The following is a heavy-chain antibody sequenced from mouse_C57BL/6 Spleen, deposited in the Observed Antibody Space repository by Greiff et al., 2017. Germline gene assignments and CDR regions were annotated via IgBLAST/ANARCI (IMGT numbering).Heavy chain of an antibody. CDR2: ISSGSGTI. V-gene: IGHV5-17*01. Sequence: EVKLQESGGGLVKPGGSLKLSCAASGFTFSDYGMHWVRQAPEKGLEWVAYISSGSGTIYYADTVKGRFTISRDNAKNTLFLQMTSLRSEDTAMYYCARGDYKDYWGQGTTLTVSS. D-gene: IGHD2-12*01. J-gene: IGHJ2*01. CDR3: ARGDYKDY. CDR1: GFTFSDYG.